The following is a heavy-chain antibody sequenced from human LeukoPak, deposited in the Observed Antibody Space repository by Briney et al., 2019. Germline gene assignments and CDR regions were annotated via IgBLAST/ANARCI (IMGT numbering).Heavy chain of an antibody. CDR2: IYTSGST. D-gene: IGHD3-10*01. CDR3: ARGITMVRGADL. CDR1: GGSISSYY. V-gene: IGHV4-4*07. Sequence: SETLSLTCTVSGGSISSYYWSWIRQPAGKGLEWIGRIYTSGSTNYNPSLKSRVTISIDTSKNQFSLKLNSVTAADTAVYYCARGITMVRGADLWGQGTLVTVSS. J-gene: IGHJ4*02.